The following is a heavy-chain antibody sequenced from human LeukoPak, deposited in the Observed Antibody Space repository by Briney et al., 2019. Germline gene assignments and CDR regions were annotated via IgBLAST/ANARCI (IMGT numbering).Heavy chain of an antibody. Sequence: GASVKVSCKASGYTFTGYYMHWVRQAPGQGLEWMGWINPNSGGTNYAQKFQGRVTMTRDTSISTAYMELSRLRSDDTAVYYCAREPLGYCSGGSCYRYNWFDPWGQGTLVTVSS. CDR3: AREPLGYCSGGSCYRYNWFDP. CDR2: INPNSGGT. J-gene: IGHJ5*02. V-gene: IGHV1-2*02. D-gene: IGHD2-15*01. CDR1: GYTFTGYY.